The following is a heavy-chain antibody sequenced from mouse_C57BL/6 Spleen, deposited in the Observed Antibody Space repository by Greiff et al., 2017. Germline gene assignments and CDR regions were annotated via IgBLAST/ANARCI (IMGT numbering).Heavy chain of an antibody. CDR1: GYTFTDYY. V-gene: IGHV1-26*01. CDR2: INPNNGGT. J-gene: IGHJ4*01. D-gene: IGHD1-1*01. CDR3: ARDYGSQYAMDY. Sequence: EVQLQQSGPELVKPGASVKISCKASGYTFTDYYMNWVKQSHGKSLEWIGDINPNNGGTSYNQKFKGKATLTVDKSSSTAYMELRSLTSEDSAVYYCARDYGSQYAMDYWGQGTSVTVSS.